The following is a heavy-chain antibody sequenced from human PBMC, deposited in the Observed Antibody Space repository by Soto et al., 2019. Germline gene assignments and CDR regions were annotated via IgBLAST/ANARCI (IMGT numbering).Heavy chain of an antibody. Sequence: GASVKVSCKASCYTFTSDGISWVRQAPGQGLEWMGWISAYNGNTNYAQKLQGRVTMTTDTSTSTAYMELRSLRSDDTAVYYCARDRVRWLQFEWYFDLWGRGTLVTVSS. V-gene: IGHV1-18*01. CDR1: CYTFTSDG. CDR3: ARDRVRWLQFEWYFDL. D-gene: IGHD5-12*01. CDR2: ISAYNGNT. J-gene: IGHJ2*01.